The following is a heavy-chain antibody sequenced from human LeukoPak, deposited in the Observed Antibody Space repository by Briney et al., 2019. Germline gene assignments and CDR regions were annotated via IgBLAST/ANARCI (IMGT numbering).Heavy chain of an antibody. Sequence: GGSLSLSCEPSGFIFSYYSMNWVRRAPGKGLEWVSSINSNSNYMSYADSVKGRFTISRDNAKNSLYLQMTSLRAEDTAVYYCARSEFEAFDMWGQGTMVTVSS. CDR1: GFIFSYYS. J-gene: IGHJ3*02. CDR2: INSNSNYM. D-gene: IGHD3-10*01. V-gene: IGHV3-21*01. CDR3: ARSEFEAFDM.